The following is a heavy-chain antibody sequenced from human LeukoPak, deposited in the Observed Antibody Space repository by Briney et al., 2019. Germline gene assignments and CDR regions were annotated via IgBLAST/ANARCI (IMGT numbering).Heavy chain of an antibody. Sequence: ASVKVSCKASGYTFTGYYMHWVRQAPGQGLEWMGWINPNSGGTNYAQKFQGRVTMTRDTSTSTAYMELRSLRSDDTAVYYCARMMTTGYMDVWGKGTTVTVSS. CDR1: GYTFTGYY. CDR3: ARMMTTGYMDV. V-gene: IGHV1-2*02. D-gene: IGHD4-17*01. J-gene: IGHJ6*03. CDR2: INPNSGGT.